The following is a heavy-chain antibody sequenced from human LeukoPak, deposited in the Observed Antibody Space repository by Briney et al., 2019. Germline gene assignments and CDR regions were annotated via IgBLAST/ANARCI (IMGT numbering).Heavy chain of an antibody. CDR1: GFTVSSNY. Sequence: PGGSLRLSCAASGFTVSSNYMSWVRQAPGKGLEWVSVIYSGGSTYYADSVKGRFTISRDNSKNTLYLQMNSLRAEDTAVYYCARAPKLYGDHDHHDAFDIWGQGTMVTVSS. D-gene: IGHD4-17*01. V-gene: IGHV3-66*02. J-gene: IGHJ3*02. CDR2: IYSGGST. CDR3: ARAPKLYGDHDHHDAFDI.